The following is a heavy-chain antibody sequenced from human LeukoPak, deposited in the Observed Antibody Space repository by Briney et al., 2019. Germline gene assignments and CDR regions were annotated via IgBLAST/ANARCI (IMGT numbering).Heavy chain of an antibody. V-gene: IGHV1-18*01. J-gene: IGHJ4*02. CDR2: VSAYYGVT. Sequence: ASVNLTFYASGSTFTYNSNSRVRQPPAPGNERMGWVSAYYGVTNYAQELQGTVTMTTDTSTSTDYMELRNLRSDDTAVDFCARGGSGSSFTDYWGQGTLVTVSS. CDR1: GSTFTYNS. D-gene: IGHD3-10*01. CDR3: ARGGSGSSFTDY.